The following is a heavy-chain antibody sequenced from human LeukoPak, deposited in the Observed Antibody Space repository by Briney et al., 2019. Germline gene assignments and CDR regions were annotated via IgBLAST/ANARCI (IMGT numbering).Heavy chain of an antibody. Sequence: ASVKVSCKASGYTFTGYYMHWVRQAPGRGLEWMGWINPNSGGTNYAQKFQGRVTMTRDTSISTAYMELSRLRSDDTAVYYCARVRSDCSSTSCYVDYFDYWGQGTLVTVSS. V-gene: IGHV1-2*02. CDR1: GYTFTGYY. J-gene: IGHJ4*02. CDR2: INPNSGGT. CDR3: ARVRSDCSSTSCYVDYFDY. D-gene: IGHD2-2*01.